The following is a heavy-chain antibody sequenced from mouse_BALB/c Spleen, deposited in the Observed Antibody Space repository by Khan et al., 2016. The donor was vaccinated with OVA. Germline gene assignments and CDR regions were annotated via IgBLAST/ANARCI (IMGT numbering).Heavy chain of an antibody. J-gene: IGHJ3*01. CDR3: SRNQGGYYGWSAGFAY. D-gene: IGHD1-1*01. V-gene: IGHV2-4-1*01. CDR2: IWSGGST. CDR1: GFSLTSYG. Sequence: QVQLKESGPGLVQPSQSLSITCTVSGFSLTSYGVHWVRQSPGKGLEWLGVIWSGGSTDYNAAFISSLRISKDNSKSQVFFKMNSLQAADTAIYYLSRNQGGYYGWSAGFAYWGQGTLVTVSA.